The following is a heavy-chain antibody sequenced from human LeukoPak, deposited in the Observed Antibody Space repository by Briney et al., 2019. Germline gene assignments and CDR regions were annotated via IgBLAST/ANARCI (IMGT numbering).Heavy chain of an antibody. CDR1: GFTFSSYG. D-gene: IGHD3-10*01. CDR2: IRYDGSNK. V-gene: IGHV3-30*02. J-gene: IGHJ4*02. CDR3: AKEPTGSYYNLFDY. Sequence: GGSLRLSCAASGFTFSSYGMHWVRQAPGKGLEWVAFIRYDGSNKYYADSVKGRFTISRDNSKNTLYLQMNSLGAEDTAVYYCAKEPTGSYYNLFDYWGQGTLVTVSS.